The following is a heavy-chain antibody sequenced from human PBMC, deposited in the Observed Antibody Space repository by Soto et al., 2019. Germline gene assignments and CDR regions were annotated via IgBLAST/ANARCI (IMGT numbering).Heavy chain of an antibody. CDR3: AKDQTAYYTDFEN. V-gene: IGHV3-30*18. J-gene: IGHJ4*02. Sequence: GGSLRLSCAASGFTFSTYGMAWVRQAPGKGLEWVAVISYHGSNIYYADSVKGRFTISRDNSKNTLYLQMNSLRAEDTAVYYCAKDQTAYYTDFENWGQGTLVTVSS. CDR2: ISYHGSNI. D-gene: IGHD3-9*01. CDR1: GFTFSTYG.